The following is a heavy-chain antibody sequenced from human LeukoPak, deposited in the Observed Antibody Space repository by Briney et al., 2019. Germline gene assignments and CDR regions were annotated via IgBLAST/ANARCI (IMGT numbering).Heavy chain of an antibody. CDR3: ARGGITMVRGALDY. J-gene: IGHJ4*02. CDR1: GGSISSSNW. CDR2: IYHSGST. D-gene: IGHD3-10*01. Sequence: SETLSLTCAVSGGSISSSNWWSWVRQPPGKGLEWIGEIYHSGSTNYNPSLKSRVTISVDKSKNQFSLKLSSVTAADTAVYYCARGGITMVRGALDYWGQGTLVTVSS. V-gene: IGHV4-4*02.